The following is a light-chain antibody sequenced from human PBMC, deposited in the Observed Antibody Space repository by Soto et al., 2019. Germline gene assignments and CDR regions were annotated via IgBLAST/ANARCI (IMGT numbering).Light chain of an antibody. CDR1: QGISSV. CDR3: QQYLSYPYT. J-gene: IGKJ2*01. Sequence: AIRMTQSPSSISASPGDRVTITCRASQGISSVLAWYQQKPGKAPKLLIYAAATLPRGAPSRFSASGSGTDFTLTISRLQSEDFATYFCQQYLSYPYTFGQGTKLEI. V-gene: IGKV1-8*01. CDR2: AAA.